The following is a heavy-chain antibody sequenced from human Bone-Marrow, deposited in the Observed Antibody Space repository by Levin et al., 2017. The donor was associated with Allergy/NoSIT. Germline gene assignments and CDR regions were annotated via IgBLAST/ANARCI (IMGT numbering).Heavy chain of an antibody. CDR1: GATFSTFS. D-gene: IGHD2-8*01. V-gene: IGHV1-3*01. Sequence: KRGESLKISCKASGATFSTFSMHWLRQAPGHRLEWMGWINGANGNTKYSQRFQGRVTITRDAAAITTYMELSSLTSEDSAVYYCARGFSKLYSTSWYLFDYWGQGTLVTVSS. CDR3: ARGFSKLYSTSWYLFDY. CDR2: INGANGNT. J-gene: IGHJ4*02.